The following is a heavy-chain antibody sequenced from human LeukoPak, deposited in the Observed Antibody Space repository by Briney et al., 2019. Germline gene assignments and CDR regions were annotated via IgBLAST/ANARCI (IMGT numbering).Heavy chain of an antibody. CDR2: IYYSGST. CDR1: GGSISSGGYY. D-gene: IGHD3-10*01. J-gene: IGHJ4*02. V-gene: IGHV4-31*03. Sequence: SETLSLTCTVSGGSISSGGYYWSWIRQHPGKGLEWIGYIYYSGSTYYNPSLKSRVTISVDTSKNQFSLKLSSVTAAATAVYYCASAQSTMVRGVTNWGQGTLVTVSS. CDR3: ASAQSTMVRGVTN.